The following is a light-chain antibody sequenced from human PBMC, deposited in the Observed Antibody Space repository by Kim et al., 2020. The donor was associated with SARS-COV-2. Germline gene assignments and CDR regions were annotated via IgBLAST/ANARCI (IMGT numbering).Light chain of an antibody. CDR2: QDT. Sequence: SYELTQPPSVSVAPGKTASITCSGDRLGNKYVCWYQQKPGQSPVVVIYQDTQRPSGIPERFSGSNSGNTATLTISGTQAMDEAYYYCQAWDSTTTVFGGGTQLTVL. CDR1: RLGNKY. V-gene: IGLV3-1*01. J-gene: IGLJ2*01. CDR3: QAWDSTTTV.